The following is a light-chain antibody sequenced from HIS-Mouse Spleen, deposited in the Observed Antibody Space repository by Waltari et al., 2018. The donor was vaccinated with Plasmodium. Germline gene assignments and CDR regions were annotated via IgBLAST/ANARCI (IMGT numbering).Light chain of an antibody. V-gene: IGLV3-10*01. CDR3: YSTDSSGNHVV. J-gene: IGLJ2*01. Sequence: SYELTQPPSVSVSPGQTARITCSGDALPKKYAYWYQQKSGQAPVLVIYEASKRPSGIPERCYGSSSGTMVTLTISGAQVEDEADYYCYSTDSSGNHVVFGGGTKLTVL. CDR1: ALPKKY. CDR2: EAS.